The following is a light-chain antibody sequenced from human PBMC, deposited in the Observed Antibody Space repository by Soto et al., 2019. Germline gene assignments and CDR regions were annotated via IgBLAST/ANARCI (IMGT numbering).Light chain of an antibody. J-gene: IGKJ4*01. CDR2: WAS. Sequence: DIVMTQSPDSLAVSLGERATINCKSSQSVLFSSNNKNYLAWYQQKPGQPPKLLIYWASTRQSGVPDRFSGSGSGTDFTLTISSLQAEDVAVYYCQQYNTFPFTFGGGTKVEIK. CDR1: QSVLFSSNNKNY. CDR3: QQYNTFPFT. V-gene: IGKV4-1*01.